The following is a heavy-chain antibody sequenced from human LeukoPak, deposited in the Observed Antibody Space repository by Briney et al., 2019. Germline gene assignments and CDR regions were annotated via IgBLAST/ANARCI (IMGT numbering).Heavy chain of an antibody. CDR1: AFTFSGMW. V-gene: IGHV3-74*01. Sequence: GGSLRLSCATSAFTFSGMWMHWVRQAPGKGLVWVSLISGDGSNTNYADSVKGRFTISRDNAKNSLYLQMNSLRAEDTAVYYCARQSSWWFDPWGQGTLVTVSS. CDR2: ISGDGSNT. J-gene: IGHJ5*02. CDR3: ARQSSWWFDP. D-gene: IGHD2-2*01.